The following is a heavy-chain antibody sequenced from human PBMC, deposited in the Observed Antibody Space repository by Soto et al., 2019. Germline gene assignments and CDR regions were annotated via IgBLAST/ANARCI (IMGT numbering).Heavy chain of an antibody. Sequence: QVQLVQSGAEVKKPGASAKLSCRTSGYTFTHYYIHWVRQAPGQGLEWLAIINPASGSTNYAQDFQRRVTLTMDTSTTTVYMELSGLRAEDTAIFYCARDLAAGDYWGQGTLVTVSS. D-gene: IGHD6-13*01. J-gene: IGHJ4*02. CDR1: GYTFTHYY. CDR2: INPASGST. CDR3: ARDLAAGDY. V-gene: IGHV1-46*01.